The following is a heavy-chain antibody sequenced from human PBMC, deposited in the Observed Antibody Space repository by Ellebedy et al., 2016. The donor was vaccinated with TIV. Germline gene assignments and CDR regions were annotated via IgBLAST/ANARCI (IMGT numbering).Heavy chain of an antibody. CDR1: GFSFSDSY. Sequence: GESLKISXAASGFSFSDSYMSWIRQAPGKGLEWVSYISSGGTTIHYADSVKGRFTISRDNAKNSLYLQMNSLRAEDTAVYYCARGDGSSGWYFDYWGQGTLVTVSS. D-gene: IGHD6-19*01. CDR3: ARGDGSSGWYFDY. V-gene: IGHV3-11*04. CDR2: ISSGGTTI. J-gene: IGHJ4*02.